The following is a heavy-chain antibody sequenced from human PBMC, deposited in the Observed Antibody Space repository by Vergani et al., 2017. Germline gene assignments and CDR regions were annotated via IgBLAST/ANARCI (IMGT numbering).Heavy chain of an antibody. Sequence: VQLLESGGGLVQPGGSLRLSCAASGFTFSSYAMHRVRQAPGKGLEWVAVISYDGSNKYYADSVKGRFTISRDNSKNTLYLQMNSLRAEDTAVYYCARDLRYYGSGSYLPEHYYYGMDVWGQGTTVTVSS. CDR3: ARDLRYYGSGSYLPEHYYYGMDV. CDR1: GFTFSSYA. D-gene: IGHD3-10*01. CDR2: ISYDGSNK. V-gene: IGHV3-30-3*01. J-gene: IGHJ6*02.